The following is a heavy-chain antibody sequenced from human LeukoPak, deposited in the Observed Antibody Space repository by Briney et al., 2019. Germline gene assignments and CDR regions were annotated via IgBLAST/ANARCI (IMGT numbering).Heavy chain of an antibody. Sequence: RASVTVSCKASGYTFTGYYMHWVRQAPGQGLEWMGWISPKSGGTIYPQKFQGRVTMTRDSSSGTAYMELSRLRSDDTAVYYCARALIRITIFAPGYWGQGTLVTVSS. CDR3: ARALIRITIFAPGY. CDR2: ISPKSGGT. V-gene: IGHV1-2*02. D-gene: IGHD3-3*01. CDR1: GYTFTGYY. J-gene: IGHJ4*02.